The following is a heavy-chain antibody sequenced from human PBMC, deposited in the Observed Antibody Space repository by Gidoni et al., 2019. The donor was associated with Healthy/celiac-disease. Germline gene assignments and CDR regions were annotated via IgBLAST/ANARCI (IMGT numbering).Heavy chain of an antibody. D-gene: IGHD2-2*02. J-gene: IGHJ6*02. Sequence: QVQLVQSGAEVKKPGASVKVSCKASGYTFTSYGISWVRQAPGQGLEGMGGSSAYNGNTNYAQKLQGRVTMTTDTSTSTAYMELRSLRSDDTAVYYCARALIVVVPAAIRYYYYGMDVWGQGTTVTVSS. CDR3: ARALIVVVPAAIRYYYYGMDV. V-gene: IGHV1-18*01. CDR2: SSAYNGNT. CDR1: GYTFTSYG.